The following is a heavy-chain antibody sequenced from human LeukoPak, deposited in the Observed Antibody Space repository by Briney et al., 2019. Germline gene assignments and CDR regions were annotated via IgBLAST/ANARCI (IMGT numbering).Heavy chain of an antibody. CDR3: ARDKVQGWFDP. Sequence: GGSLRLSCAASGFTFSDYYMSWLRQATGKGLEWVSYISSSGSTIYYADSVKGRFTISRDNAKNSLYLQMNSLRAEDTAVYYCARDKVQGWFDPWGQGTLVTVSS. CDR1: GFTFSDYY. CDR2: ISSSGSTI. D-gene: IGHD1-1*01. V-gene: IGHV3-11*01. J-gene: IGHJ5*02.